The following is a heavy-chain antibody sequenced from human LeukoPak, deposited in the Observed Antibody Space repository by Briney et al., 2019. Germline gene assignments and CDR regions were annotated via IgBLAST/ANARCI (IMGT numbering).Heavy chain of an antibody. CDR3: ARSTARYYYDSSGFAN. CDR1: GYSISSGYY. Sequence: SETLSLTCTVSGYSISSGYYWGWIRQPPGKGLEWIGSIYHSGSTYYNPSLKSRVTISVDTSKNQFSLKLSSVTAADTAVYYCARSTARYYYDSSGFANWGQGTLVTVSS. J-gene: IGHJ4*02. V-gene: IGHV4-38-2*02. D-gene: IGHD3-22*01. CDR2: IYHSGST.